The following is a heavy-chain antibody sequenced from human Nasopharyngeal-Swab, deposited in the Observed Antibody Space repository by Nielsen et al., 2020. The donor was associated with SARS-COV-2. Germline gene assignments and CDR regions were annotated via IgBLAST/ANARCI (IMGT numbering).Heavy chain of an antibody. CDR2: INGYNGYT. D-gene: IGHD2-2*01. J-gene: IGHJ6*02. CDR1: GDAYC. V-gene: IGHV1-18*01. CDR3: VRGTIVIVPGSIYYNMDL. Sequence: ASVKVSCKGAGDAYCSTWARQAPGQGPEWRGWINGYNGYTEYATKFQGRVTMTTDTSTSTANMELRSLRSDDTAVYYCVRGTIVIVPGSIYYNMDLWGQGTAVTV.